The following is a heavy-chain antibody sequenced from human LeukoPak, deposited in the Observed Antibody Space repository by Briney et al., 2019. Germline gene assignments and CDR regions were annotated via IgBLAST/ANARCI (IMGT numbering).Heavy chain of an antibody. CDR2: ISYDGSNK. CDR1: GVTFRSYA. CDR3: ARGSSGSYYEAFDY. D-gene: IGHD1-26*01. Sequence: GGSLRLSCAAFGVTFRSYAMHWVRQAPGKGLEGVAVISYDGSNKYYAVSVKGRFTISRDNAKSSLYLQMTGLRAEDTAVYYCARGSSGSYYEAFDYWGQRTLVSVAS. J-gene: IGHJ4*02. V-gene: IGHV3-30-3*01.